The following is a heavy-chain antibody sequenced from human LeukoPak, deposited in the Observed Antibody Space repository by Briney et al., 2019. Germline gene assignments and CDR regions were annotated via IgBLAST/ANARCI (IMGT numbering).Heavy chain of an antibody. Sequence: ASVKVSCKASGYTFTDHYLHWLRQAPGQGLEYLGWINPNGGGTNFPQKFQGRVTLTIDTSVNTGYMELSRLRSDDTAVYYCARDRVEPGGFGYWGQGTLVTVSS. CDR1: GYTFTDHY. CDR2: INPNGGGT. V-gene: IGHV1-2*02. J-gene: IGHJ4*02. CDR3: ARDRVEPGGFGY. D-gene: IGHD1-1*01.